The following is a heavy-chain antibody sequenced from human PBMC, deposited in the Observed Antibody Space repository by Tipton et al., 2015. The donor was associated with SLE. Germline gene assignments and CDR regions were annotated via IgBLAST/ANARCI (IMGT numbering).Heavy chain of an antibody. V-gene: IGHV1-18*01. J-gene: IGHJ4*02. Sequence: VQLVQSGAEVKKPGASVKVSCKAFGYTFTNYGISWVRQAPGQGLEWMGWISGYNGQTNYAQKFQGRVTMTEDTSTDTAYMELSSLRSGDTAVYYWATQLGEGGYFDYWGQVTLVTVSS. CDR2: ISGYNGQT. D-gene: IGHD1-1*01. CDR3: ATQLGEGGYFDY. CDR1: GYTFTNYG.